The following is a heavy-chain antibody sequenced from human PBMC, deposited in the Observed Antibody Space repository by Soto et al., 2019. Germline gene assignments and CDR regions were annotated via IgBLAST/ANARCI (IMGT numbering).Heavy chain of an antibody. CDR1: GFTFDDYG. J-gene: IGHJ5*02. Sequence: PGGSLRLSCAASGFTFDDYGMSWVRQAPGKGLEWVSGINWNGGSTGYADSVKGRFTISRDNAKNSLYLQMNSLRAEDTALYYCARNHGGNFGPSWFAPWAQGTLVTVSS. V-gene: IGHV3-20*04. D-gene: IGHD2-21*02. CDR2: INWNGGST. CDR3: ARNHGGNFGPSWFAP.